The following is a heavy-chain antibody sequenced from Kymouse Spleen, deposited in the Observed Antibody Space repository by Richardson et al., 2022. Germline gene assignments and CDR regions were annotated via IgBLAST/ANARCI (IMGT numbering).Heavy chain of an antibody. D-gene: IGHD3-10*01. CDR2: ISSSSSTI. CDR1: GFTFSSYS. J-gene: IGHJ6*02. Sequence: EVQLVESGGGLVQPGGSLRLSCAASGFTFSSYSMNWVRQAPGKGLEWVSYISSSSSTIYYADSVKGRFTISRDNAKNSLYLQMNSLRDEDTAVYYCARGGYYGSGSYYNYYYYYGMDVWGQGTTVTVSS. CDR3: ARGGYYGSGSYYNYYYYYGMDV. V-gene: IGHV3-48*02.